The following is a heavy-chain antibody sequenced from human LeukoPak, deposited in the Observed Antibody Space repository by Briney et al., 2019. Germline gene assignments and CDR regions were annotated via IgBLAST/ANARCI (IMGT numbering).Heavy chain of an antibody. Sequence: GGPLRLSCAASGFTFSSYSMNWVRQAPGKGLEWVSYISSSSSTIYYADSVKGRFTISRDNAKNSLYLQMNSLRDEDTAVYYCATSYRIAAAGDETIDYWGQGTLVTVSS. J-gene: IGHJ4*02. CDR2: ISSSSSTI. V-gene: IGHV3-48*02. CDR1: GFTFSSYS. CDR3: ATSYRIAAAGDETIDY. D-gene: IGHD6-13*01.